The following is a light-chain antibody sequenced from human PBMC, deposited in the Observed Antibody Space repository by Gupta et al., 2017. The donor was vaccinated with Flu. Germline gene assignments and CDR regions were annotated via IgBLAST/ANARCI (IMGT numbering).Light chain of an antibody. CDR3: SSHTVSDTFV. Sequence: QSALTQPLSASGSPGQSITISCTGTSSDIGAYKYVSWHQQHAGKAPKLIIYEVTKRPSGVPDRFSGSKSGNTASLTVSGLQAEDEGDYYCSSHTVSDTFVFGTGTAVTVL. V-gene: IGLV2-8*01. CDR1: SSDIGAYKY. J-gene: IGLJ1*01. CDR2: EVT.